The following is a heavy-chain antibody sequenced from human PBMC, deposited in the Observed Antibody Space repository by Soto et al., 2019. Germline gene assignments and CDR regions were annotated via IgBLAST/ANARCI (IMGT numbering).Heavy chain of an antibody. J-gene: IGHJ4*02. CDR2: IYDSGST. CDR3: ASSVYSYGPNPLLY. D-gene: IGHD5-18*01. Sequence: QVQLQESGPGLVKPSQNLSLTCTVSGGSISSGGYYWSWIRQHPGKGLEWIGYIYDSGSTYYNPSLNGRVTISVDTSKNPFSLELSSVTAADTAVYYCASSVYSYGPNPLLYWGQGTLVTVSA. V-gene: IGHV4-31*03. CDR1: GGSISSGGYY.